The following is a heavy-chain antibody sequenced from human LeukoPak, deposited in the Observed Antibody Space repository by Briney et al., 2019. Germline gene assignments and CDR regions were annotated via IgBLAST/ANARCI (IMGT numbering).Heavy chain of an antibody. CDR2: IKRDGSEK. CDR3: ARDNGAGDY. J-gene: IGHJ4*02. D-gene: IGHD2-8*01. CDR1: GFIFSSYA. V-gene: IGHV3-7*01. Sequence: GGSLRLSCAASGFIFSSYAMSWVRQAPGKGLEWVANIKRDGSEKYYVDSVKGRFTISRDNAENSLYLQMNNLRVDDTAMYYCARDNGAGDYWGQGTLVTVSS.